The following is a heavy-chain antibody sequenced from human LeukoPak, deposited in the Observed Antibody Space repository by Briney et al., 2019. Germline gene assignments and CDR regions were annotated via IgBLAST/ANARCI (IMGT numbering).Heavy chain of an antibody. D-gene: IGHD2-15*01. CDR2: ISDSGHTK. V-gene: IGHV3-48*02. CDR1: GFTLSPYA. J-gene: IGHJ5*02. CDR3: ARKELEGSRFDP. Sequence: TGGSLRLSCAASGFTLSPYAMNWVRQAPGKGLEWIAFISDSGHTKYNADSVKGRFTISRDNAKNSVFLQMNSLRDEDTAVYYCARKELEGSRFDPWGQGTLVTVTS.